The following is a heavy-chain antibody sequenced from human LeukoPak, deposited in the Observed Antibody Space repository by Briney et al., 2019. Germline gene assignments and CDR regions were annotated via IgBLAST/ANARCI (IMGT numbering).Heavy chain of an antibody. Sequence: PGGSLRLSCAASGFTVSSNYMSWVRQAPGKGLEWVSVIYSGGSTYYADSVKGRFTISRDNSKNTLYLQMNSLRAEDTAVYYCARYLTYYYYYGMDVWGQGTTVTASS. D-gene: IGHD4/OR15-4a*01. J-gene: IGHJ6*02. CDR2: IYSGGST. CDR3: ARYLTYYYYYGMDV. CDR1: GFTVSSNY. V-gene: IGHV3-66*02.